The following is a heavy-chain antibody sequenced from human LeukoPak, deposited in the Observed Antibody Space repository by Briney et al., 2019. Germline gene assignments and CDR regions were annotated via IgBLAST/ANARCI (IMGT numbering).Heavy chain of an antibody. CDR1: GYTFTSYY. CDR3: ARGPEDSSGFVGHYYYYYMDV. D-gene: IGHD3-22*01. V-gene: IGHV1-46*01. Sequence: GASVKVSCKASGYTFTSYYMHWVRQAPGQGLEWMGIINPSGGSTSYAQKFQGRVTMTRDMSTSTVYMELSSLRSEDTAVYYCARGPEDSSGFVGHYYYYYMDVWAKGPRSPSP. CDR2: INPSGGST. J-gene: IGHJ6*03.